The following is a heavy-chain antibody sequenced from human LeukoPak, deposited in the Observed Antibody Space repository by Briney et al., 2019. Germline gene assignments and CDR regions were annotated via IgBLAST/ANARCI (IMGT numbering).Heavy chain of an antibody. Sequence: ASVKVSCKASGGTFSSYAISWVRQAPGQGLEWMGGIIPIFGTANYAQKFQGRVTITADESTSTAYMELSSLRSEDTAAYYCARRTGDYYYYYMDVWGKGTTVTVSS. CDR2: IIPIFGTA. J-gene: IGHJ6*03. CDR1: GGTFSSYA. V-gene: IGHV1-69*01. CDR3: ARRTGDYYYYYMDV.